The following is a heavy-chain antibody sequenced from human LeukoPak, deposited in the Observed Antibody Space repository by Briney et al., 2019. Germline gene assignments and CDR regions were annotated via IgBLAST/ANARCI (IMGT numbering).Heavy chain of an antibody. D-gene: IGHD4-11*01. V-gene: IGHV1-18*01. CDR3: ATDPDYSNYGGAFDI. J-gene: IGHJ3*02. CDR1: GYTFNRYG. CDR2: ISTYNGNT. Sequence: ASVKVSCKASGYTFNRYGISWVRQAPGQGLEWMGWISTYNGNTNYAQKLQGRVTITTDTSTSTAYMELRSLRSEDTAVYYCATDPDYSNYGGAFDIWGQGTMVTVSS.